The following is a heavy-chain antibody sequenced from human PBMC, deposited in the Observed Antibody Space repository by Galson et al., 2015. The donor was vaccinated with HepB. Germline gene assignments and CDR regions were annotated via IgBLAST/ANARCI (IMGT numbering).Heavy chain of an antibody. CDR2: ISGSGGST. CDR1: GFTFSSYA. V-gene: IGHV3-23*01. Sequence: SLRLSCAASGFTFSSYAMSWVRQAPGKGLEWASAISGSGGSTYYADSVKGRFTISRDNSKNTLYLQMNSLRAEDTAVYYCAKDERYYDSSGYQRDYFDYWGQGTLVTVSS. J-gene: IGHJ4*02. D-gene: IGHD3-22*01. CDR3: AKDERYYDSSGYQRDYFDY.